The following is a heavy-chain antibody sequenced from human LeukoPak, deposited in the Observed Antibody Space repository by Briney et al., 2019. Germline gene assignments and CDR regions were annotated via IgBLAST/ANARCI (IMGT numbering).Heavy chain of an antibody. Sequence: GGCLRLSCATSGFTLSSFWMHWVRQPPGKGLVWVSRINSDATNTNYADSVKGRFTISRDNTKNTVYLQMNSLGAEDTAVYYCARGGWGSSVHFDTWGQGALVTVSS. D-gene: IGHD3-10*01. CDR1: GFTLSSFW. CDR2: INSDATNT. V-gene: IGHV3-74*01. CDR3: ARGGWGSSVHFDT. J-gene: IGHJ4*02.